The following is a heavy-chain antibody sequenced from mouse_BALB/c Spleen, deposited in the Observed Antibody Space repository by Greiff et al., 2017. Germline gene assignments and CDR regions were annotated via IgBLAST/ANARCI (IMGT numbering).Heavy chain of an antibody. V-gene: IGHV5-6-5*01. D-gene: IGHD2-3*01. Sequence: VKLVESGGGLVKPGGSLKLSCAASGFTFSSYAMSWVRQTPEKRLEWVASISSGGSTYYPDSVKGRFTISRDNARNILYLQMSSLRSEDTAMYYCASLWLLGYWGQGTTLTVSS. CDR2: ISSGGST. J-gene: IGHJ2*01. CDR1: GFTFSSYA. CDR3: ASLWLLGY.